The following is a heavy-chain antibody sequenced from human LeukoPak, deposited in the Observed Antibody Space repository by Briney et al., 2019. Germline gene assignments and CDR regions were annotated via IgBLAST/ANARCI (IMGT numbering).Heavy chain of an antibody. J-gene: IGHJ5*02. Sequence: SETLSLTCTVSGGSISSYYWTWIRQPPGKGLQWIGYIYYSGYTNYNPSLKSRVSMSADTSKNQFSLKLSSVTAADTVVYYCARVGGHCTNGVCYDNWFDPWGQGTLVTVSS. V-gene: IGHV4-59*01. D-gene: IGHD2-8*01. CDR1: GGSISSYY. CDR2: IYYSGYT. CDR3: ARVGGHCTNGVCYDNWFDP.